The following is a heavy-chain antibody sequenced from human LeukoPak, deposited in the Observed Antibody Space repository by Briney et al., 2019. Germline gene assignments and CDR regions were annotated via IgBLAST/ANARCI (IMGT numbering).Heavy chain of an antibody. CDR2: IYYSGST. CDR3: AREGGFYCSRTSCYGLDY. V-gene: IGHV4-30-4*08. J-gene: IGHJ4*02. CDR1: GGSISSGDYY. Sequence: SQTLSLTCTVSGGSISSGDYYWSWIRQPPGKGLEWIGYIYYSGSTYYNPSLKSRVTISVDTSKNQFSLKLSSVTAADTAVYYCAREGGFYCSRTSCYGLDYWGQGTLVTVSS. D-gene: IGHD2-2*01.